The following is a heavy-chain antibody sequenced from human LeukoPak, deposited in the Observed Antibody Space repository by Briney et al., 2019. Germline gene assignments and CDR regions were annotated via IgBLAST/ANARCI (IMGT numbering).Heavy chain of an antibody. V-gene: IGHV3-7*04. Sequence: GGSLRLSCAASGFTFGAYWMNWVRQAPGKGLEWVANIWQGESGAHYVDSVTGRFIISGDSAKTSLYLQMNNQRAEDSAVYYCVRGRDIVATAPYYYYGMDVWGQGTTVTVSS. CDR2: IWQGESGA. CDR3: VRGRDIVATAPYYYYGMDV. J-gene: IGHJ6*02. D-gene: IGHD5-12*01. CDR1: GFTFGAYW.